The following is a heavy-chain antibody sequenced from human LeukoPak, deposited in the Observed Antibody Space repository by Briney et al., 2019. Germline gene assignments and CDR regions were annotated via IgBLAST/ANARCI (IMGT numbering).Heavy chain of an antibody. CDR3: ARAGQSDY. V-gene: IGHV3-11*01. CDR2: ISGGSRTI. Sequence: GGSLRLSCAASGFTFSDYYMDWIRQAPGKGLEWVSSISGGSRTINYADSVKGRFTTSRDNAKNSLFLQVNSLRAEDTAVYYCARAGQSDYWGQGTLVTVSS. J-gene: IGHJ4*02. CDR1: GFTFSDYY.